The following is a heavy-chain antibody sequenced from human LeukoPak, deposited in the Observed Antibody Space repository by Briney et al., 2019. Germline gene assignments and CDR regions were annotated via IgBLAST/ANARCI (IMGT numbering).Heavy chain of an antibody. CDR3: AKETYYYGSGSNRGWFDP. V-gene: IGHV3-66*01. CDR2: ISSGGST. CDR1: GFTVSSNY. Sequence: GGSLRLSCAASGFTVSSNYMSWVRQAPGKGLEWVSVISSGGSTYYADSVKGRFTISRDNSKNTLYLQMNSLRAEDTAVYYCAKETYYYGSGSNRGWFDPWGQGTLVTVSS. D-gene: IGHD3-10*01. J-gene: IGHJ5*02.